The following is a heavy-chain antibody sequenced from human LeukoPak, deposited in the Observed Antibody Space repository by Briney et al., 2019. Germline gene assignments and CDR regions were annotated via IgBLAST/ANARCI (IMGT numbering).Heavy chain of an antibody. V-gene: IGHV3-53*01. J-gene: IGHJ4*02. D-gene: IGHD3-3*01. CDR3: ARVPNFWSGKVGDFDY. Sequence: QAGGSLRLSCAASGFTVSSNYMTWVRQAPGKGLEWVSVIYSGGSTYYADSVKGRFTISRDNSKNTLYLQMNSLRAEDTAVYYCARVPNFWSGKVGDFDYWGQGTLVTVSS. CDR2: IYSGGST. CDR1: GFTVSSNY.